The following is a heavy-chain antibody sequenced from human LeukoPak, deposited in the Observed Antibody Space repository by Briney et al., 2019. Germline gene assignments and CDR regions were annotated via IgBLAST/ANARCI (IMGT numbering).Heavy chain of an antibody. CDR2: INPSGGST. D-gene: IGHD2/OR15-2a*01. Sequence: ASVKVSCKASGYTFTSYYMHWVRQAPGQGLEWMGIINPSGGSTSYAQKFQGRVTMTRDTSTSTVYMELSSLRAEDTAFYYCAKDSLSATVGRGDYFDYWGQGTLVTVSS. V-gene: IGHV1-46*01. J-gene: IGHJ4*02. CDR1: GYTFTSYY. CDR3: AKDSLSATVGRGDYFDY.